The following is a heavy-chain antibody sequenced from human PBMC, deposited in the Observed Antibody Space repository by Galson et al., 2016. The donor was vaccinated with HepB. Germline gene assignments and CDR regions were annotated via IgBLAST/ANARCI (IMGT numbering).Heavy chain of an antibody. V-gene: IGHV3-13*01. Sequence: SLRLSCAASGFTFNTYDMHWVRQPTGKGLECVSAIGTAGDTYYPGSVKGRFTISRENAKNSLYLQMNSLRAGDTAVYYCARGGGFPSYYYGTDVWGQGTTVTVSS. CDR3: ARGGGFPSYYYGTDV. J-gene: IGHJ6*02. CDR2: IGTAGDT. D-gene: IGHD3-16*01. CDR1: GFTFNTYD.